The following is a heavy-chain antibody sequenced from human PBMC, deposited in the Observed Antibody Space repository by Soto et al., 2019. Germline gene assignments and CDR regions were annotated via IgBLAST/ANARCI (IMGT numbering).Heavy chain of an antibody. J-gene: IGHJ5*02. V-gene: IGHV1-69*02. Sequence: QVQLVQSGAEVKKPGSSVRVSCKASGGTFSSETISWVRQAPGQGLEWMGRIIPMVDIVNYAQRLHGRVTITADKSTSTVYMELSSLRSEDTAVYYCSSWFDPWGQGTLVTVSS. CDR3: SSWFDP. CDR1: GGTFSSET. CDR2: IIPMVDIV.